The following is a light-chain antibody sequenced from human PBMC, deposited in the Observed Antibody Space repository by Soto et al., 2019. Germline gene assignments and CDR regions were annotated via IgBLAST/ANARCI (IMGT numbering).Light chain of an antibody. Sequence: DIQMTQSPSSVSASVGDTVTITCQASQDISSWLAWYQQKPGKAPKLLIFVASSLQGGVPSRFSGSGSGTDFTLTISSLQPEDFATYYCQQSNSFPYTFGQGTKLEIK. V-gene: IGKV1-12*01. CDR2: VAS. CDR3: QQSNSFPYT. CDR1: QDISSW. J-gene: IGKJ2*01.